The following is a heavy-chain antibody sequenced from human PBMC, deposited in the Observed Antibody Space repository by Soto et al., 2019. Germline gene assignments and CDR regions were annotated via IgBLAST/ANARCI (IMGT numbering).Heavy chain of an antibody. J-gene: IGHJ4*02. CDR3: ARSIAAAGTPFDY. D-gene: IGHD6-13*01. CDR1: GGSINSGGYY. CDR2: IYYSGST. V-gene: IGHV4-31*03. Sequence: QVQLQESGPGLVKPSQTLSLTCTVSGGSINSGGYYWSWIRQHPGKGLEWIGYIYYSGSTYYNPSLKSRVTISVDTSKNQFSLKLSSVTAADTAVYYCARSIAAAGTPFDYWGQGTLVTVSS.